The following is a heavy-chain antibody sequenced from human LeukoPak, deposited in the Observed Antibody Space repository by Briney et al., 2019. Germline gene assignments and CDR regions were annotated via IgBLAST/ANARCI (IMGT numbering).Heavy chain of an antibody. J-gene: IGHJ4*02. CDR2: IWYDGSNK. Sequence: PGGSLRLSCAASGFTFSSYGMHWVRQAPGKGLEWVAVIWYDGSNKYYADSVKGRFTISRDNSKNTLYLQMNSLRAEDTAVYYCAREKWDTMVRGVDYYFDYWGQGTLVTVSS. CDR1: GFTFSSYG. CDR3: AREKWDTMVRGVDYYFDY. D-gene: IGHD3-10*01. V-gene: IGHV3-33*01.